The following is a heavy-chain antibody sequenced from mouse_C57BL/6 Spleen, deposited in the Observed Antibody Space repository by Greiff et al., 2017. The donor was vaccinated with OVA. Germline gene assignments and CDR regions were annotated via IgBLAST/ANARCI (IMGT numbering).Heavy chain of an antibody. Sequence: QVQLQQPGAELVMPGASVKLSCKASGYTFTSYWMHWVKQRPGQGLEWIGEIDPSDSYTNYNQKFKGKSTLTVDKSSSTAYMQLSSLTSEDSAVDYCARKDGSYYYAMDYWGQGTSVTVSS. V-gene: IGHV1-69*01. D-gene: IGHD1-1*01. CDR2: IDPSDSYT. CDR1: GYTFTSYW. J-gene: IGHJ4*01. CDR3: ARKDGSYYYAMDY.